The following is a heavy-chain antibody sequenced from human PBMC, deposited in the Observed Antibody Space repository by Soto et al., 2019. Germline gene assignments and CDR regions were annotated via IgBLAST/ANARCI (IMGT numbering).Heavy chain of an antibody. CDR2: ISYDGSYE. CDR3: AKAPTVRPIRPYYGVDV. CDR1: GFTFSNYG. V-gene: IGHV3-30*18. Sequence: PGGSLRRSCVVSGFTFSNYGMHWVRQATGKGRECVAVISYDGSYEYYADSVKGRFTISRDNSKSTLFLQMNNLRIDDTAVYYCAKAPTVRPIRPYYGVDVWGHGTTVTVSS. J-gene: IGHJ6*02. D-gene: IGHD4-4*01.